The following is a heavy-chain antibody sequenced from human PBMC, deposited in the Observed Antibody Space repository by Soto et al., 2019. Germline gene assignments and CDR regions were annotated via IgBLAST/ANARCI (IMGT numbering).Heavy chain of an antibody. Sequence: QVQLRESGPGLVMPSQTLSLTCTVSGDSIGRGNKYWSWIRQAPGKGLEWIGYIFSSGTTYYNPSLKSRLTMSLDTSQNQSSLKLNSVTAADTAVYFCARVPSPFDFYYAMDVWGQGTTVTVSS. CDR3: ARVPSPFDFYYAMDV. CDR2: IFSSGTT. J-gene: IGHJ6*02. D-gene: IGHD3-16*01. V-gene: IGHV4-30-4*01. CDR1: GDSIGRGNKY.